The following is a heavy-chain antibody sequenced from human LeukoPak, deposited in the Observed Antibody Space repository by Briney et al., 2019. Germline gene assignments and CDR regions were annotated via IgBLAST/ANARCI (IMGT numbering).Heavy chain of an antibody. D-gene: IGHD3-22*01. CDR3: ALGNYYDSSGYYARDAFDI. J-gene: IGHJ3*02. V-gene: IGHV3-43D*03. CDR1: GFTFDDYA. Sequence: GGSLRLACAASGFTFDDYAMHWVRQAPGKGLEWVSLISWDGGSTYYADSVKGRFTISRDNSKNSLYLQMNSLRAEDTALYYCALGNYYDSSGYYARDAFDIWGQGTMVTVSS. CDR2: ISWDGGST.